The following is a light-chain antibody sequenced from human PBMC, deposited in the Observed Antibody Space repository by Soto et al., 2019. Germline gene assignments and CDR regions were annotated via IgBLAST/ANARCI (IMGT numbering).Light chain of an antibody. CDR2: AVT. J-gene: IGLJ1*01. Sequence: SVLRPPASVSGSPGQSITISCTGTISDVGGYNYVSWYQQHPGKAPKLMIYAVTDRPSGVSSRFSGSKSGNTASLTISGLQAEDEADYYCSSYTSSSTLFGTGTKVTVL. CDR3: SSYTSSSTL. CDR1: ISDVGGYNY. V-gene: IGLV2-14*01.